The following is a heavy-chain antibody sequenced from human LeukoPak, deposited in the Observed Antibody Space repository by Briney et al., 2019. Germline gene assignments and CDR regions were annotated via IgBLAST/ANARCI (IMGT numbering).Heavy chain of an antibody. V-gene: IGHV3-49*03. CDR3: TRERVNGPPYNMDV. J-gene: IGHJ6*02. CDR2: IRSKGYGVTT. Sequence: GSLRLSCTASGFSFGDHAMSWFRQAPGKGLEWVGLIRSKGYGVTTEYAATVKGRFTITRDDSKSIAYLQMNSLKTEDSAVYYCTRERVNGPPYNMDVWGQGTTVTVSS. CDR1: GFSFGDHA. D-gene: IGHD1-1*01.